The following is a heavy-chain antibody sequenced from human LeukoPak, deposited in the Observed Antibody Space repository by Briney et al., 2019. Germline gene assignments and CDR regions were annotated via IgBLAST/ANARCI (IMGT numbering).Heavy chain of an antibody. D-gene: IGHD3-3*01. CDR3: ARALFFGVVIMGWFDP. Sequence: ASVKVSCKASGGTFSSYAISWVRQAPGQGLEWMGGIIPIFGTANYAQKFQGRVTITADKSTSTAYMELSSLRSEDTAVYYCARALFFGVVIMGWFDPWGQGTLVTVSS. CDR1: GGTFSSYA. V-gene: IGHV1-69*06. CDR2: IIPIFGTA. J-gene: IGHJ5*02.